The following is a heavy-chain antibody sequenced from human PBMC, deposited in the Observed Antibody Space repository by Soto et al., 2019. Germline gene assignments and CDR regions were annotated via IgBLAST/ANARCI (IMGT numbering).Heavy chain of an antibody. CDR1: GGTFSSYA. CDR3: ARGIVLVPAAMLRSHHYYYYGMDV. J-gene: IGHJ6*02. D-gene: IGHD2-2*01. CDR2: IIPIFGTA. Sequence: ASVKVSCKASGGTFSSYAISWVRQAPGQGLEWMGGIIPIFGTANYAQKFQGRVTITADESTSTAYMELSSLRSEDTAVYYCARGIVLVPAAMLRSHHYYYYGMDVWGQGTTVTVSS. V-gene: IGHV1-69*13.